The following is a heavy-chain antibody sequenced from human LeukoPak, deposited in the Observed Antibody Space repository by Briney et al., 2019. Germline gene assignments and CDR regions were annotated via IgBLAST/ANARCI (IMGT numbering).Heavy chain of an antibody. Sequence: ASVKAACKASGYRFTDYDIHWVRQAPGQGHECMGWINTYSGATNYFQKFQDRVTMSRHRSITTAYMELSRLNVDDTAMYYCARHVILGGSQGWFDPWGQRTLVTVSS. J-gene: IGHJ5*02. CDR3: ARHVILGGSQGWFDP. D-gene: IGHD2-15*01. V-gene: IGHV1-2*02. CDR1: GYRFTDYD. CDR2: INTYSGAT.